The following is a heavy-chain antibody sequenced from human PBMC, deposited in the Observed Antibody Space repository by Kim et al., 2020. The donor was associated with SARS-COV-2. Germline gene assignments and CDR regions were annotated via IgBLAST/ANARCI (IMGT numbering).Heavy chain of an antibody. D-gene: IGHD3-22*01. Sequence: SQKFQGRVTITRDTSASTAYMELSSLRSEDTAVYYCARDWNYYDSSGYYYWGQGTLVTVSS. V-gene: IGHV1-3*01. CDR3: ARDWNYYDSSGYYY. J-gene: IGHJ4*02.